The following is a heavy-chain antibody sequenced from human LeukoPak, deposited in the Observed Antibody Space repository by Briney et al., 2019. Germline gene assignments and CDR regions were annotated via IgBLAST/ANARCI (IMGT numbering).Heavy chain of an antibody. D-gene: IGHD3-16*01. CDR2: IWYDGSNK. CDR1: GPTFRSYG. V-gene: IGHV3-33*01. J-gene: IGHJ6*02. CDR3: ATLLGGDGMDV. Sequence: GGSLRLSCVASGPTFRSYGMHWVRQAPGKGLEWVAVIWYDGSNKYYADSVKGRFTISRDNSKNTLYLQMNSLRVEDTAVYYCATLLGGDGMDVWGQGTTVIVPS.